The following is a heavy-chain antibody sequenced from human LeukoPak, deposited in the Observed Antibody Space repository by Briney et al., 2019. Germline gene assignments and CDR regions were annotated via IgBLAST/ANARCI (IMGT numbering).Heavy chain of an antibody. CDR3: AKNTLYYDSSGYYDY. J-gene: IGHJ4*02. CDR1: GYTFTGYY. V-gene: IGHV1-2*06. Sequence: ASVKVSCKASGYTFTGYYMHWVRQAPGQGLEWMGRINPNSGGTNYAQKFQGRVTMTRDTSISTAYVELSRLRSDDTAVYYCAKNTLYYDSSGYYDYWGQGTLVTVSS. CDR2: INPNSGGT. D-gene: IGHD3-22*01.